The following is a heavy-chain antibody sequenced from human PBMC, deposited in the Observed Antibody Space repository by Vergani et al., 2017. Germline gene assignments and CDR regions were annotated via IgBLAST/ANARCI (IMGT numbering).Heavy chain of an antibody. Sequence: QVQLQESGPGLVKSSETLSLTCTVSFDSIRNLYFNWIRQPPGKGLEWIVSIHYSENTNNNPSLKTRVTISVDTSKNQFSLTLTSVTAADTAVYYCESSRIYYCAGSTDYWGQGTLVTVSS. V-gene: IGHV4-59*11. CDR1: FDSIRNLY. J-gene: IGHJ4*02. CDR2: IHYSENT. D-gene: IGHD3-10*01. CDR3: ESSRIYYCAGSTDY.